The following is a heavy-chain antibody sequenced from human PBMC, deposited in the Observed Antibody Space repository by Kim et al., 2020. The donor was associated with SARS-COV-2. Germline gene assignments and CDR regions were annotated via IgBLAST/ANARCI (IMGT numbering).Heavy chain of an antibody. J-gene: IGHJ4*02. Sequence: EGSLRLSCAASGFTFSTSWMSWVRQAPGKGLEWVANIKQDGSEKYYVDSVRGRFTISRDNAERSVYLQMNSLRAEDTAIYYCARNSDNTGYYFIFHYWGQGTLVTVSS. D-gene: IGHD3-22*01. CDR2: IKQDGSEK. CDR3: ARNSDNTGYYFIFHY. V-gene: IGHV3-7*03. CDR1: GFTFSTSW.